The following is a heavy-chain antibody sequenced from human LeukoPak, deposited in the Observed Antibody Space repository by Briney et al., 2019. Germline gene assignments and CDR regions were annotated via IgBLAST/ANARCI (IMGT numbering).Heavy chain of an antibody. V-gene: IGHV3-23*01. D-gene: IGHD2-15*01. J-gene: IGHJ3*02. CDR2: IRGSGGST. CDR3: AKDPSLPSGGISFDI. CDR1: GFTFSNYA. Sequence: GGSLRLSCAASGFTFSNYAMSWVRQAPGKGLEWVSAIRGSGGSTYYADSVKGRFTISRDNSKNTLYLQMNSLRADDTAVYYCAKDPSLPSGGISFDIWGQGTMVTVSS.